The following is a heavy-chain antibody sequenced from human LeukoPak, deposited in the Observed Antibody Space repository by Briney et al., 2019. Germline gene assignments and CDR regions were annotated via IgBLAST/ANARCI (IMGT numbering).Heavy chain of an antibody. CDR3: AKDATPGNSIWDHFDS. CDR2: VGGGKDI. Sequence: GGSLRLSCAASGFPFNIYGMSWLRQAPGKGLEWVSGVGGGKDIHYAESVKGRFTGSRDDAKSTVYLQMNSLRVEDTAIYFCAKDATPGNSIWDHFDSWGQGTLVTVSS. D-gene: IGHD1-7*01. CDR1: GFPFNIYG. V-gene: IGHV3-23*01. J-gene: IGHJ4*02.